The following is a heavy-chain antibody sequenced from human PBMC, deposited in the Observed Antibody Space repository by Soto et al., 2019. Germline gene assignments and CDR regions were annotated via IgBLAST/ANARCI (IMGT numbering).Heavy chain of an antibody. D-gene: IGHD1-1*01. CDR1: GFTFSSYW. Sequence: PGGSLRLSCAASGFTFSSYWMSWVRQAPGKGLEGVANIKQDGSEKYYVDSVKGRFTISRDNAKNSLYLQMNSLRAEDTAVYYCARMATGPLGADRAFDIWGAGTLVTV. J-gene: IGHJ3*02. CDR2: IKQDGSEK. CDR3: ARMATGPLGADRAFDI. V-gene: IGHV3-7*03.